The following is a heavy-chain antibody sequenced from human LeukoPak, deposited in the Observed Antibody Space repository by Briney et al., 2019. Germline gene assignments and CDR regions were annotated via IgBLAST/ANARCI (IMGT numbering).Heavy chain of an antibody. Sequence: ASVKVSCKASGYTFTGYYMHWVRQAPGQGLEWMGWINPNSGGTNYAQKFQGRVTMTRDTSISTAYMELSRLRSDDTAVYYCVWFGESLVGFDPWGQGTLVTVSS. V-gene: IGHV1-2*02. CDR2: INPNSGGT. CDR1: GYTFTGYY. J-gene: IGHJ5*02. D-gene: IGHD3-10*01. CDR3: VWFGESLVGFDP.